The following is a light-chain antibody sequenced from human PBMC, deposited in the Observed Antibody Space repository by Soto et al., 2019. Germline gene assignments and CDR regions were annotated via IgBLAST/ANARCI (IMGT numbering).Light chain of an antibody. J-gene: IGLJ1*01. Sequence: QSVLTQPASVSGSPGQSITVSCTGTSSDVGGYNSVSWYQQHPGKPPKLIIYEVSNRPSGVSDRFSGSKSGNTASLTISGLQAEDEADYYCASWDDSLNGPVFGTGTKVTVL. CDR3: ASWDDSLNGPV. CDR2: EVS. V-gene: IGLV2-14*03. CDR1: SSDVGGYNS.